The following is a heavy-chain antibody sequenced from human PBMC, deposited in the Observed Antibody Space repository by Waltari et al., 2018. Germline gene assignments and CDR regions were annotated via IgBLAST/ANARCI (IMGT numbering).Heavy chain of an antibody. V-gene: IGHV1-69*04. Sequence: QVLLEQSGAAVKKAGSSVKVSCKPSGGTFPTYGVSWVRPAPGQGLEWMGKIILVLGEADYAQKFKGRLTITADKSTSTAYMELTSLRSDDTAVYYCAAHDSFDIWGQGTKVTVSS. CDR3: AAHDSFDI. CDR2: IILVLGEA. J-gene: IGHJ3*02. CDR1: GGTFPTYG.